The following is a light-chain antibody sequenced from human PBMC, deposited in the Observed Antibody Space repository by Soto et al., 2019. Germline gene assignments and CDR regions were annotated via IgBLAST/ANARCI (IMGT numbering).Light chain of an antibody. Sequence: EIVLTQSPGTLSVSPGERATLSCRASENIISSYLAWYQQRPGQAPRLLIYGATRRATGIPDRFSGSGSGTDFTLTISRLEPEDFAVYYCQQYGSSSWTFGQGTKVEIK. CDR1: ENIISSY. CDR2: GAT. J-gene: IGKJ1*01. V-gene: IGKV3-20*01. CDR3: QQYGSSSWT.